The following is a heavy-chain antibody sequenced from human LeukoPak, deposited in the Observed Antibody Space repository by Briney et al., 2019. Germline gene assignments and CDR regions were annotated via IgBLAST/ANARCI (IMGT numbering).Heavy chain of an antibody. D-gene: IGHD3-22*01. CDR2: INSDGSST. Sequence: PGGSLRLSCAGSGFTFSSYWMHWVRRAPGKGLTWVSRINSDGSSTTYADSMKGRFTISRDNAKNTLYLQMNSLRAEDTAVYYCARAWDSSGYLTLHWGQGSLVTVSS. V-gene: IGHV3-74*01. CDR3: ARAWDSSGYLTLH. J-gene: IGHJ4*02. CDR1: GFTFSSYW.